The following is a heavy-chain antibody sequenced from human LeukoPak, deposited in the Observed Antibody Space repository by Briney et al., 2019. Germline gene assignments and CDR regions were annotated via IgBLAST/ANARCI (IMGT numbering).Heavy chain of an antibody. V-gene: IGHV3-66*02. CDR1: GFTFSSYA. Sequence: GGSLRLSCAASGFTFSSYAMSWVRQAPGKGLEWVSVIHDGGTTYYAASVEGRFTIARDNSRNTLSLQMNSLTTEDTAVYYCARIGSPGVAYYGMDVWGQGTTVTVSS. CDR3: ARIGSPGVAYYGMDV. D-gene: IGHD3-3*01. J-gene: IGHJ6*02. CDR2: IHDGGTT.